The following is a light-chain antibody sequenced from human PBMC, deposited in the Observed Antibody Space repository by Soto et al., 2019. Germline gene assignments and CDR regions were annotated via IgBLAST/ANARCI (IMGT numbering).Light chain of an antibody. CDR2: EDN. J-gene: IGLJ2*01. CDR1: RSDVGGYTL. CDR3: CSYAGSSAVL. V-gene: IGLV2-23*01. Sequence: QSALAQPASVSGSPGQSITISCTGTRSDVGGYTLVSWFQQYPGKAPKLMIYEDNKRPSGVSDRFSGSKSGNTASLTISGLQAEDEADYYCCSYAGSSAVLFGGGTKLTFL.